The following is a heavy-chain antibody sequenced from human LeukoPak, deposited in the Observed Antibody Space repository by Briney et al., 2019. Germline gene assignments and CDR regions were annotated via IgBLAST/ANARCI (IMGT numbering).Heavy chain of an antibody. CDR1: GGSISSYY. D-gene: IGHD2-15*01. CDR2: IYYSGST. J-gene: IGHJ4*02. V-gene: IGHV4-59*01. CDR3: AREARDCSGGSCYLFFDY. Sequence: PSETLSLTCTVSGGSISSYYWSWIRQPPGKGLEWIGYIYYSGSTNYNPSLKSRVTISVDTSKNQFSLKLSSVTAADTAVYYCAREARDCSGGSCYLFFDYWGQGTLVTVSS.